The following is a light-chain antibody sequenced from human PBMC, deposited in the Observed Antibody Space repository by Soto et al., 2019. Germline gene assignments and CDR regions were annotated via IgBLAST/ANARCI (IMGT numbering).Light chain of an antibody. V-gene: IGKV3-15*01. Sequence: EIVMTQSPATLSVSPGERATLSCRASQSVSSNLSWYQQKPGQAPSLLIYGASTRATGIPARFSGSGSGTEFTLTISSVQSEDFAVYYCQQYNTWPQTFGQGTKVEIK. CDR2: GAS. J-gene: IGKJ1*01. CDR3: QQYNTWPQT. CDR1: QSVSSN.